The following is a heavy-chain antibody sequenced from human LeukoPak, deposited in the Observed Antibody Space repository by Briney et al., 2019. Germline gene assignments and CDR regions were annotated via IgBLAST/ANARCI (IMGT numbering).Heavy chain of an antibody. J-gene: IGHJ4*02. CDR3: AIDPNWGTHS. Sequence: GGSLRLSCAASGFTFSTYAMSWVRHPPGKRLEWVSIIGSSGGGIHYADSVKGRFTISRDNSKNALYLQMNSLRVEDTAVYYCAIDPNWGTHSWGQGVLVAVSS. CDR1: GFTFSTYA. D-gene: IGHD7-27*01. V-gene: IGHV3-23*01. CDR2: IGSSGGGI.